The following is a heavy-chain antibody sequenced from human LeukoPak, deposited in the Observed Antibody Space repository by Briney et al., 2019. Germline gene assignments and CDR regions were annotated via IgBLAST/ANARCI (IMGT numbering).Heavy chain of an antibody. Sequence: ASVKVSCKASGYTFTGYYMHWVRQAPGQGLEWMGWINPNSGGTNYAQKFQGRVTMTRDTSISTAYMELSRLRSDDTAVYYCARNPIVVVPAANAYYYMDVWGKGTTVTVSS. D-gene: IGHD2-2*01. CDR1: GYTFTGYY. CDR2: INPNSGGT. V-gene: IGHV1-2*02. J-gene: IGHJ6*03. CDR3: ARNPIVVVPAANAYYYMDV.